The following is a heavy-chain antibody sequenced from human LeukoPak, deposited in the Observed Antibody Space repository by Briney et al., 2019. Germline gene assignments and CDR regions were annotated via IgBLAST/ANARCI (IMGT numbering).Heavy chain of an antibody. J-gene: IGHJ5*02. CDR1: GGSISNYF. Sequence: SETLSLTCTVSGGSISNYFWSWIRQPPGKGLEWIGYIYYSGSTNYNPSLKSRVTISVDTSKNQFSLKLRSVTAADTAVYYCARDLYCSGGSCYARGFDPWRQGTLVTVSS. CDR2: IYYSGST. V-gene: IGHV4-59*01. D-gene: IGHD2-15*01. CDR3: ARDLYCSGGSCYARGFDP.